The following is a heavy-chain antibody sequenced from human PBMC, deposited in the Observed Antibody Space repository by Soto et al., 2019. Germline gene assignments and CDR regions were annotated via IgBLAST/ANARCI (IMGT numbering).Heavy chain of an antibody. Sequence: QVQLVQSGAEVKKPGASVKVSCKASGYTFTNYDINWVRQATGQGLEWMGWMNPNSGNIGSAQKFQGRITMTRDTSTGTAYMELTSLRYEDTAVYYCARVWGTIDYWGQGTLVTVSS. J-gene: IGHJ4*02. CDR1: GYTFTNYD. V-gene: IGHV1-8*01. D-gene: IGHD3-16*01. CDR2: MNPNSGNI. CDR3: ARVWGTIDY.